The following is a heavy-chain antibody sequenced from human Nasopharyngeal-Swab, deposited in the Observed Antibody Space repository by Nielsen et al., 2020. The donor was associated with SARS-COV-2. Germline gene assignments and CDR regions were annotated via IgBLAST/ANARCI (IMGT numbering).Heavy chain of an antibody. CDR2: INAGNGNT. CDR1: GYTFTSYA. Sequence: ASVKVSCKASGYTFTSYAMHWVRQAPGQRLEWMGWINAGNGNTKYSQKFQGRVTITRDISASTAYMELSSLRSEDTAVYYCARGVFWSRLRLGGLDYWGQGTLVTVSS. D-gene: IGHD5-12*01. V-gene: IGHV1-3*01. J-gene: IGHJ4*02. CDR3: ARGVFWSRLRLGGLDY.